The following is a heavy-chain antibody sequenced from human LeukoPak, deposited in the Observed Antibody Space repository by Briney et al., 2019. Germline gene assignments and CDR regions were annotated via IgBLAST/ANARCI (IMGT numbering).Heavy chain of an antibody. J-gene: IGHJ4*02. D-gene: IGHD3-10*01. Sequence: SETLSLTCAVYGGSFSGYYRSWIRQPPGKGLEWIGEINHSGSTNYNPSLKSRVTISVDTSKNQFSLKLSSVTAADTAVYYCARVPLWFGEFTTYYFDYWGQGTLVTVSS. CDR3: ARVPLWFGEFTTYYFDY. CDR1: GGSFSGYY. V-gene: IGHV4-34*01. CDR2: INHSGST.